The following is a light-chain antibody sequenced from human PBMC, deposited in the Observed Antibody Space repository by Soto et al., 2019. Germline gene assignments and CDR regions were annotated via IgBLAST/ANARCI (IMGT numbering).Light chain of an antibody. CDR3: QQCGSSPPYT. J-gene: IGKJ2*01. V-gene: IGKV3-20*01. Sequence: EVVLTQSPGTLSLSPGERATLSCRGSQTIHNNYLAWYQQRPGQAPRLLIYGSSDRATGIPDRFSCSGSGTDFTLTISRLEPEDFAVYYCQQCGSSPPYTFGQGTKLEI. CDR1: QTIHNNY. CDR2: GSS.